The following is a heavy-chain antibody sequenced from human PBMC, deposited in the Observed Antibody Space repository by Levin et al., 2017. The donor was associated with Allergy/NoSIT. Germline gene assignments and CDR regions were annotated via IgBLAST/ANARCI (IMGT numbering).Heavy chain of an antibody. V-gene: IGHV5-51*01. CDR1: GYSFTSFW. Sequence: SLKISCQASGYSFTSFWFGWVRQRPGKGLEWMGLIFPGDSDTRVSPSFRGQIIMSVDKSTSTAYLQWDSLKASDTATYYCARRDSDGSNSFDYWGQGTLVTVSS. CDR2: IFPGDSDT. J-gene: IGHJ4*02. CDR3: ARRDSDGSNSFDY. D-gene: IGHD4-23*01.